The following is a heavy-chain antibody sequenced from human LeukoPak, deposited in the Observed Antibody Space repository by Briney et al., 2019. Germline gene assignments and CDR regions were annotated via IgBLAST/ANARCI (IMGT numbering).Heavy chain of an antibody. CDR3: ARDPSSVTLYFFDY. V-gene: IGHV1-2*02. CDR1: GYTFRGNY. D-gene: IGHD4-11*01. CDR2: IDANNGDT. Sequence: AASVKVSCRASGYTFRGNYIHWLRQAPGQGLERMGWIDANNGDTKSAQKFQGRVTMSRDTSISTAYMDLSSLSPDDAAVYYCARDPSSVTLYFFDYWGQGTLVTVSS. J-gene: IGHJ4*02.